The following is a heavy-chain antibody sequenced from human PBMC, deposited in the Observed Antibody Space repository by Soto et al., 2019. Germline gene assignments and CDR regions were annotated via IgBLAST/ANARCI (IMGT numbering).Heavy chain of an antibody. CDR3: ARLYSSSWELEEPREHDY. J-gene: IGHJ4*02. CDR2: IIPIFGTA. V-gene: IGHV1-69*13. D-gene: IGHD6-13*01. Sequence: SVKVSCKASGGTFSSYAISWVRQAPGQGLEWMGGIIPIFGTANYAQKFQGRVTITADESTSTAYMELSSLRSEDTAVYYCARLYSSSWELEEPREHDYWGQGTLVTVSS. CDR1: GGTFSSYA.